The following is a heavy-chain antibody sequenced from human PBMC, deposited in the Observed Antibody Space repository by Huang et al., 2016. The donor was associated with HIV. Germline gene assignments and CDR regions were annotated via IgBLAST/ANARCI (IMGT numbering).Heavy chain of an antibody. CDR2: STASSRCK. V-gene: IGHV3-21*01. D-gene: IGHD3-10*01. J-gene: IGHJ5*02. Sequence: DVQLVEYGGGLVKPGGSLRLSCAASGFSFDSFARNWVLQAPGKGRKWVSSSTASSRCKDYVVSLAGRFTVSRDNAKNSLYLQRNSLRPEDTAVYYCVRENYGSGSTLHWFDPWGQGTLVTVSS. CDR1: GFSFDSFA. CDR3: VRENYGSGSTLHWFDP.